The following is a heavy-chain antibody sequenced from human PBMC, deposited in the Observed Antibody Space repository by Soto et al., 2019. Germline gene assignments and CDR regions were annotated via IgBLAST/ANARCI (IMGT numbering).Heavy chain of an antibody. D-gene: IGHD3-9*01. Sequence: ASVKVSCKASGYTFTSYGISWVRQAPGQGLEWMGWISAYNGNTNYAQKLQGRVTMTTDTSTSTAYMELRSLRSDDTAVYYCARDKLRYFEWLFYDYWGQGNLVTVSS. J-gene: IGHJ4*02. CDR3: ARDKLRYFEWLFYDY. CDR1: GYTFTSYG. CDR2: ISAYNGNT. V-gene: IGHV1-18*01.